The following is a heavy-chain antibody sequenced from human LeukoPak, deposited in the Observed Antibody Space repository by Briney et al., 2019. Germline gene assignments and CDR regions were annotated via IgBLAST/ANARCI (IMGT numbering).Heavy chain of an antibody. D-gene: IGHD2-2*01. J-gene: IGHJ5*02. Sequence: SETLSLTCTVSGYSISSGYYWGWIRQPPGKGLEWIGSIYHSGSTYYNPSLKSRVTISVDTSKNQFSLKLSSVTAADTAVYYCARQGDIVVVPAATIGDNWFDPWGQGTLVTVSS. CDR3: ARQGDIVVVPAATIGDNWFDP. V-gene: IGHV4-38-2*02. CDR1: GYSISSGYY. CDR2: IYHSGST.